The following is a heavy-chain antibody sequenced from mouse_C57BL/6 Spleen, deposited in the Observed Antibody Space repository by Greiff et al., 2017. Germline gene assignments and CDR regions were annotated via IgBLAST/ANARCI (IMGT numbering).Heavy chain of an antibody. CDR2: ISYDGSN. CDR1: GYSITSGYY. D-gene: IGHD1-1*01. V-gene: IGHV3-6*01. Sequence: EVKLMESGPGLVKPSQSLSLTCSVTGYSITSGYYWNWIRQFPGNKLEWMGYISYDGSNNYNPSLKNRISITRDTSKNQFFLKLNSVTTEDTATYYCARDYGSCFDYWGQGTTLTVSS. CDR3: ARDYGSCFDY. J-gene: IGHJ2*01.